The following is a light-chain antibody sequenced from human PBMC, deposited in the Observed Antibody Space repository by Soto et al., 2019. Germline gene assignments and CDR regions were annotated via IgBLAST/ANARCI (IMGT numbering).Light chain of an antibody. CDR3: QQYNNWPPWT. Sequence: ELVMTQSPATLSVSPGERDTLSCRASQSVSSNLAWYQQKPGQAPRLLIYGASTRATGIPARFSGSGSGTEFTLTISSLQSEDLSVYYCQQYNNWPPWTVGQGTKVDIK. CDR1: QSVSSN. V-gene: IGKV3-15*01. J-gene: IGKJ1*01. CDR2: GAS.